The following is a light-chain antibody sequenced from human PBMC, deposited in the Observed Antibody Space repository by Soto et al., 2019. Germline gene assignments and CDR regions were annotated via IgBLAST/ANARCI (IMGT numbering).Light chain of an antibody. V-gene: IGLV2-8*01. CDR3: SSYAGTNDIYV. CDR2: EAT. Sequence: QSALTQPPSASGSPGQSVTISCTGTSSDVGAFDYISWYQQYPGKAPKLIIHEATKRPSGVPDRFSGSKSGNTASLTVSGLRAEDEADYYCSSYAGTNDIYVFGTGTKVTVL. CDR1: SSDVGAFDY. J-gene: IGLJ1*01.